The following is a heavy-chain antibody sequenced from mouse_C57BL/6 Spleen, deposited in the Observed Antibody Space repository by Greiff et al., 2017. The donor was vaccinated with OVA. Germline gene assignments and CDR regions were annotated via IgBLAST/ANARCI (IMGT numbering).Heavy chain of an antibody. V-gene: IGHV5-17*01. D-gene: IGHD1-1*01. CDR2: ISSGSSTI. CDR1: GFTFSDYG. Sequence: EVKLMESGGGLVKPGGSLKLSCAASGFTFSDYGMHWVRQAPEKGLEWVAYISSGSSTIYYADTVKGRFTISRANAKNTLFLPMTSLRSEDTAMYYCARDFITTVVATSCYFDYWGQGTTLTVSS. CDR3: ARDFITTVVATSCYFDY. J-gene: IGHJ2*01.